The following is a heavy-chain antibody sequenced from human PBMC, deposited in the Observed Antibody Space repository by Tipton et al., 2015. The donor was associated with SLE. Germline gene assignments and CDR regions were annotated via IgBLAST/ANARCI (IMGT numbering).Heavy chain of an antibody. CDR2: IYYRGGT. Sequence: TLSLTCSVSGGFVSSSSYYWGWIRQPPGKGLEWIGSIYYRGGTDYNPSLKSRVTISVDTTKNQFSLKLSFVTAADTAVYYCARQDWSDRGYFDYWGQGTLVTVSS. J-gene: IGHJ4*02. CDR1: GGFVSSSSYY. D-gene: IGHD2-21*01. CDR3: ARQDWSDRGYFDY. V-gene: IGHV4-39*01.